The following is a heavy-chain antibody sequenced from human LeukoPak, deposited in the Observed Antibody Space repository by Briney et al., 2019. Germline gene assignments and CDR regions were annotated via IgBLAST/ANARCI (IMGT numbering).Heavy chain of an antibody. CDR3: ARAERGGSSFDY. CDR2: IYYSGRT. Sequence: TSETLSLTCTVSGGSISSYYWSWIRQPPGKGLEWIGYIYYSGRTNYNPSLKSRVTISVDTSKNQFSLKLSSVTAADTAVYYCARAERGGSSFDYWGQGTLVTVSS. CDR1: GGSISSYY. J-gene: IGHJ4*02. D-gene: IGHD6-6*01. V-gene: IGHV4-59*01.